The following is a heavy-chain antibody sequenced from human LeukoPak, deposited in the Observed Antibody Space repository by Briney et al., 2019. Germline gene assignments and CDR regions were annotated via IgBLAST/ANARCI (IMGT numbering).Heavy chain of an antibody. D-gene: IGHD3-22*01. V-gene: IGHV3-23*01. CDR1: GFTFSAHG. J-gene: IGHJ4*02. Sequence: PGGSLRVSCVASGFTFSAHGMGWVRQRPGKGLEWVSVIRGGGGGHTYYGDSVKGRFTISRDNSKSTLFLQMSSLRAEDTAVYYCAKVLLRGYYDSSGYLDYWGQGTLVTVSS. CDR2: IRGGGGGHT. CDR3: AKVLLRGYYDSSGYLDY.